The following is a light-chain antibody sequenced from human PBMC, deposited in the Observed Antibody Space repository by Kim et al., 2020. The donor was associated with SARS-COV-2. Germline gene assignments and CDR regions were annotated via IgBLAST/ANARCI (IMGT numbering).Light chain of an antibody. J-gene: IGLJ3*02. Sequence: VALGQTASITCGGDNIGSKHVHWYQQKAGQAPVLVIYRDSSRPAEIPERLSGSNSGNTATLTVSRAQAGDEADYYCQVWDNNTWVFGAGTQLTVL. CDR1: NIGSKH. V-gene: IGLV3-9*01. CDR2: RDS. CDR3: QVWDNNTWV.